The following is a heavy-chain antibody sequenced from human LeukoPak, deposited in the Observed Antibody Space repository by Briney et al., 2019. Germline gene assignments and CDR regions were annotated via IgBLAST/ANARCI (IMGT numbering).Heavy chain of an antibody. Sequence: PGGSLRLSCATSGFTFSGYWMHWVRQAPGKGLEWVSRISMDGSDRTYADSVKGRFTISRDNAKKTLYLQMNSLRAEDTAVYHCASMGKPPGGSWGQGTPVTVSS. V-gene: IGHV3-74*03. D-gene: IGHD3-10*01. J-gene: IGHJ5*02. CDR2: ISMDGSDR. CDR3: ASMGKPPGGS. CDR1: GFTFSGYW.